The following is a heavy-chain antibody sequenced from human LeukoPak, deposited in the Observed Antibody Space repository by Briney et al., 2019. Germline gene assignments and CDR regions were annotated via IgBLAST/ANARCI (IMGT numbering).Heavy chain of an antibody. CDR3: AREAAAGWVDY. D-gene: IGHD6-13*01. J-gene: IGHJ4*02. Sequence: TSQTLSLTCAISGDSVSSNSGVWTWIRQSPSRGFEWLGRTFYRSKWYNHYAVSVKSRITINPDTSKNQFSLQLNSVTPEDTAVYYCAREAAAGWVDYWGQGTLVTVSS. CDR1: GDSVSSNSGV. CDR2: TFYRSKWYN. V-gene: IGHV6-1*01.